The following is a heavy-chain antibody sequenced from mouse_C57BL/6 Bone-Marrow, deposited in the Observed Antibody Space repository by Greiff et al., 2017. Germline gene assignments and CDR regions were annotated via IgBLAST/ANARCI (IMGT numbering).Heavy chain of an antibody. CDR2: IRLKSDNYAT. Sequence: EVQGVESGGGLVQPGGSMKLSCVASGFTFSNYWMNWVRQSPEKGLEWVAQIRLKSDNYATHYAESVKGRFTISRDDSQSSVYLQMNNLRAEDTGIYYCTGGRYGSSYPYFHVWGTRTTVTVSS. CDR3: TGGRYGSSYPYFHV. CDR1: GFTFSNYW. J-gene: IGHJ1*03. D-gene: IGHD1-1*01. V-gene: IGHV6-3*01.